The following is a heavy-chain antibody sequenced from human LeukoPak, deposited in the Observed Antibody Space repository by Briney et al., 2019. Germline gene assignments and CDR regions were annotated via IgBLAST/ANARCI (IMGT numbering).Heavy chain of an antibody. D-gene: IGHD6-6*01. Sequence: GGSLRLSCAASGFTVSSNYMSWVRQAPGKGLEWVSVIYSGGSTYYADSVKGRFTISRDNSKNTLYLQMNSLRAEDTAVYYCARARSSSGGSLGYWGQGTLVTVSS. J-gene: IGHJ4*02. CDR1: GFTVSSNY. V-gene: IGHV3-53*01. CDR3: ARARSSSGGSLGY. CDR2: IYSGGST.